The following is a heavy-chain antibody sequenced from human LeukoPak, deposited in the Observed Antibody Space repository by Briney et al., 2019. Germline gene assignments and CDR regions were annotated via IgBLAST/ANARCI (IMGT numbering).Heavy chain of an antibody. Sequence: PGGSLRLSCAASGFTFSSYAFSWVRQAPGKGLEWVSSISGSGGSTYYADSVKGRFTISRDNSKNTLYLQMNSLRAEDTAVYYCARSNYYDSSGYYPRFDYWGQGTLVTVSS. CDR2: ISGSGGST. D-gene: IGHD3-22*01. CDR1: GFTFSSYA. CDR3: ARSNYYDSSGYYPRFDY. J-gene: IGHJ4*02. V-gene: IGHV3-23*01.